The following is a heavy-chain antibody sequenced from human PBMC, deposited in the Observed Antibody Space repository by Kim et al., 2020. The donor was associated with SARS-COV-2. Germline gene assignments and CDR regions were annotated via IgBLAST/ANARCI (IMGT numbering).Heavy chain of an antibody. D-gene: IGHD4-4*01. Sequence: SETLSLTCTVSGGSLVGPYWTWIRQSAGKGLEWIGRIYFNGIADYNLPLRGRITMSVARANNQFSLKLSSVTASDTAVYYCTRATSIVTTDFDYWGRGTLNTVSS. J-gene: IGHJ4*02. CDR3: TRATSIVTTDFDY. CDR2: IYFNGIA. V-gene: IGHV4-4*07. CDR1: GGSLVGPY.